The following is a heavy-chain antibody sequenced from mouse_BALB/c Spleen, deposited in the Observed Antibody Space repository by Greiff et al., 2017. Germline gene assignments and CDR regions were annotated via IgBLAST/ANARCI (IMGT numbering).Heavy chain of an antibody. D-gene: IGHD2-9*01. Sequence: EVKLQESGGDLVKPGGSLKLSCAASGFTFSSYGMSWVRQTPDKRLEWVATISSGGSYTYYPDSVKGRFTISRDNAKNTLYLQMSSLKSEDTAMYYCASPPYYGYDDGDAMDYWGQGTSVTVSS. CDR1: GFTFSSYG. CDR2: ISSGGSYT. V-gene: IGHV5-6*01. J-gene: IGHJ4*01. CDR3: ASPPYYGYDDGDAMDY.